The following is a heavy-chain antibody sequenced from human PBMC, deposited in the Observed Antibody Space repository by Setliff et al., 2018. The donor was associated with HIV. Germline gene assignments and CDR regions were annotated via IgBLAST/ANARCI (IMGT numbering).Heavy chain of an antibody. V-gene: IGHV4-59*01. CDR2: IFYSGTT. Sequence: TLSLTCTVSGAPLSSCYLNWIRQPPGKGLEWIGYIFYSGTTNYNPSLKSRVTISVDTSKNQFSLKLSSVTAADTAVYYCAREEDYNFWSGYDWFDPWGQGTLVTVSS. CDR3: AREEDYNFWSGYDWFDP. D-gene: IGHD3-3*01. J-gene: IGHJ5*02. CDR1: GAPLSSCY.